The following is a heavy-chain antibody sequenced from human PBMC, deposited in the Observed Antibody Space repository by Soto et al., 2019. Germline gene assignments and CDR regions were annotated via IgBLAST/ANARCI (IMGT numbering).Heavy chain of an antibody. D-gene: IGHD3-3*02. CDR3: ARSAHPIYY. Sequence: QVHLVQSGAEVKKPGASVKSSCKSSGYTFTSYAMHWVRQAPGQRLEWMGWMNAGNGNTKYSQKFQGRVTITRDTSASTAYMVLDSLTSEATAVYYSARSAHPIYYWGQGTLVTVSS. J-gene: IGHJ4*02. CDR1: GYTFTSYA. V-gene: IGHV1-3*01. CDR2: MNAGNGNT.